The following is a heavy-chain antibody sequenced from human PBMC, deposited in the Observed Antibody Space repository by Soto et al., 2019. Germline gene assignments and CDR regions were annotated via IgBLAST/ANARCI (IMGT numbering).Heavy chain of an antibody. Sequence: QMQLLQSGPEVKKPGTSVKVSCKASGFTFSSSAMQWVRQAGGQRLEWIGWIVVGSRNTNYAQKFQERVTITRDMSTSTAYMEMSSLRSEDTAVYYCAATYSRGYSYWGQGTLVTVSS. CDR3: AATYSRGYSY. D-gene: IGHD3-22*01. CDR1: GFTFSSSA. CDR2: IVVGSRNT. J-gene: IGHJ4*02. V-gene: IGHV1-58*02.